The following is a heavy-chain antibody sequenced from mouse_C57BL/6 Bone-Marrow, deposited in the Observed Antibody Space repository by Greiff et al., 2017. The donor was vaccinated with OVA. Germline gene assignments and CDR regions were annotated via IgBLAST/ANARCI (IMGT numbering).Heavy chain of an antibody. V-gene: IGHV1-78*01. CDR1: GYTFTDHT. CDR2: IYPRDGST. D-gene: IGHD1-1*01. CDR3: ARRAYITTVVYFDY. J-gene: IGHJ2*01. Sequence: VQVVESDAELVKPGASVKISCKVSGYTFTDHTIHWMKQRPEQGLEWIGYIYPRDGSTKYNEKFKGKATLTADKSSSTAYMQLNSLTSEYSAVYFCARRAYITTVVYFDYWGEGTTLTVSS.